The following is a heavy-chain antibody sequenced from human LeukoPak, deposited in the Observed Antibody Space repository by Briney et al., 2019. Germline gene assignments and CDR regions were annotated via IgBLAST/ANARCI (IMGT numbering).Heavy chain of an antibody. CDR3: AKRGVVIRVILVGFHKEAYYFDS. V-gene: IGHV3-23*01. CDR2: ISGSGGGT. D-gene: IGHD3-22*01. J-gene: IGHJ4*02. Sequence: GGSLRLSCAASGFTVSSNYMSWVRQAPGKGLEWVAGISGSGGGTNYADSVKGRFTISRDNPKNTPYLQMNGLRAEDTAVYFCAKRGVVIRVILVGFHKEAYYFDSWGQGALVTVSS. CDR1: GFTVSSNY.